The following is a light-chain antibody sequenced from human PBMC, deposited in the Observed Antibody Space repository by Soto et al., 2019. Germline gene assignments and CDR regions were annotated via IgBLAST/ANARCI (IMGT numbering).Light chain of an antibody. CDR2: AAS. CDR3: QNYNSAPWT. J-gene: IGKJ1*01. CDR1: QGISTY. V-gene: IGKV1-27*01. Sequence: DIQMTTSPFSLSASVGYLFTITCXATQGISTYLAWYQQKPGKVPKLLIYAASTLQSGVPSRFSGSGSGTDFTLTITGLQPEDFATYYCQNYNSAPWTFGRGTKA.